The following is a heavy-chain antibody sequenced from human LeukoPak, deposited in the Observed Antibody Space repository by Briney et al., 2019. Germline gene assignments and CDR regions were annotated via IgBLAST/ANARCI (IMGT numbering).Heavy chain of an antibody. Sequence: ASVKVSCKASGYTFTGYYMHWVRQAPGQGLEWMGWINPNSGGTNYAQKFQGRVTMTRDTSIRTAYMELSRLRSDDTAVYYCASRDRTVTTDFGYWGQGTLVTVSS. D-gene: IGHD4-17*01. CDR1: GYTFTGYY. V-gene: IGHV1-2*02. CDR2: INPNSGGT. CDR3: ASRDRTVTTDFGY. J-gene: IGHJ4*02.